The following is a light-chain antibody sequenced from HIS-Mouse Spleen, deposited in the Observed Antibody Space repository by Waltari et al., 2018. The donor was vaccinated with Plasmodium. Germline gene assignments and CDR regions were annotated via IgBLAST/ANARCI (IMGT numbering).Light chain of an antibody. CDR2: GAS. CDR3: QQYGSSRFT. V-gene: IGKV3-20*01. Sequence: DIVLTQSPGTLSLSPGERATLPSRASQSVSSSYLAWYQQKPGQAPRLLIYGASSRATGIPDRFSGSGSGTDFTLTISRLEPEDFAVYYCQQYGSSRFTFGPGTKVDIK. CDR1: QSVSSSY. J-gene: IGKJ3*01.